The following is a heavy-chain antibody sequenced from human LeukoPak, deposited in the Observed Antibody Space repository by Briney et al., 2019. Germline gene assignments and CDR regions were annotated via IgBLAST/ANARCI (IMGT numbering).Heavy chain of an antibody. D-gene: IGHD5-24*01. J-gene: IGHJ5*02. Sequence: SVKVSCKASGYTFTRYYLHWVRQAPGQGLEWMGGIISIFGTANYAQKFQGRVTITTDESTSTAYMELSSLRSEDTAVYYCARDLGDGYIPGWFDPWGQGTLVTVSS. CDR3: ARDLGDGYIPGWFDP. CDR2: IISIFGTA. CDR1: GYTFTRYY. V-gene: IGHV1-69*05.